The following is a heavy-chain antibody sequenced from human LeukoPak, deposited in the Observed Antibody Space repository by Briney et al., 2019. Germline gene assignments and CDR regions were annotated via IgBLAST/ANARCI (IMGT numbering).Heavy chain of an antibody. J-gene: IGHJ5*02. Sequence: GGSLRLSCAASGFSVSSTYMSWVRQAPGKGLEWVSLIYTSGSTFYADSVMGRFTISRDNSKNTLFLQMNSLRAEDSAVYYCTRDRAGTQSWVEFNLWGQGTLVTVSS. CDR1: GFSVSSTY. CDR3: TRDRAGTQSWVEFNL. D-gene: IGHD3-10*01. V-gene: IGHV3-66*03. CDR2: IYTSGST.